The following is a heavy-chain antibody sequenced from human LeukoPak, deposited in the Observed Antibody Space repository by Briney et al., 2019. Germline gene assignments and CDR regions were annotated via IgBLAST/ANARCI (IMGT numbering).Heavy chain of an antibody. CDR1: GGSFSGYY. D-gene: IGHD3-10*01. CDR3: ARRITMVRGVNRGYYFDY. Sequence: PSETLSLTCAVYGGSFSGYYWSWIRQPPGKGLEWIGEINHSGSTNYNPSLKSRVTISVDTSKNQFSLKLSSVTAADTAVYYCARRITMVRGVNRGYYFDYWGQGTLVTVSS. V-gene: IGHV4-34*01. CDR2: INHSGST. J-gene: IGHJ4*02.